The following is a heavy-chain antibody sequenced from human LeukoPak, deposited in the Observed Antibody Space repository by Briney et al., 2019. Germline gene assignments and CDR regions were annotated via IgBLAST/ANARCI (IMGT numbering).Heavy chain of an antibody. CDR3: ARDGGLAITGHAALHI. V-gene: IGHV4-61*02. D-gene: IGHD3-16*01. CDR2: IHSSGTS. CDR1: EDSIDSVTYY. Sequence: SETLSLTCRVFEDSIDSVTYYWHWIRQAAGKGLEWIGRIHSSGTSNSNPSLKSRVTMSVDTSKKEFSLKVDSVTAADTATYFCARDGGLAITGHAALHIWGPGTRVIVSS. J-gene: IGHJ3*02.